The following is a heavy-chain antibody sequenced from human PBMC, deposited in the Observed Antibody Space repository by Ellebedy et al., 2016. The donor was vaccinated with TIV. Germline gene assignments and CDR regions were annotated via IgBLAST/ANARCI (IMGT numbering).Heavy chain of an antibody. CDR1: GFPFNSYA. D-gene: IGHD4-23*01. CDR2: ISYDGSSK. Sequence: GESLKISCAASGFPFNSYAMHWVRQAPGKGLEWVAVISYDGSSKYYADSVKGRFTISRDNSQDTLFLQMNRLRAEDTAMYFCSRDPVGVGPAFDVWGQGTMVTVSS. J-gene: IGHJ3*01. V-gene: IGHV3-30*14. CDR3: SRDPVGVGPAFDV.